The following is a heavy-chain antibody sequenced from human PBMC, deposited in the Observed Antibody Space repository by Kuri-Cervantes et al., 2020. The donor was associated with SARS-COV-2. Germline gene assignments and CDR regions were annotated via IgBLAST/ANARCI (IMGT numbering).Heavy chain of an antibody. CDR2: ISSSSSTI. CDR1: GFTFSSYS. D-gene: IGHD2-15*01. CDR3: ARDRIGVHDS. Sequence: GGSLRLSCAASGFTFSSYSMNWVRQAPGKGLEWVSYISSSSSTIYYADSVKGRFTISRDNSKNTLYLQMSSLRAEDTAMYYCARDRIGVHDSWGQGTLVTVSS. V-gene: IGHV3-48*01. J-gene: IGHJ4*02.